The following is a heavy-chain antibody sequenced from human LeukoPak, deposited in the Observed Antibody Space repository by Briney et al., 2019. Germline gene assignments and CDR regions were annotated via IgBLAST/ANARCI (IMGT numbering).Heavy chain of an antibody. V-gene: IGHV4-38-2*02. J-gene: IGHJ4*02. CDR1: GYSISSGYY. Sequence: SETLSLTCTVSGYSISSGYYWGWIRQPPGKGLEWIGSIYHSGSTYYNPSLKSRVTISVDTSKNQFSLKLSSVTAADTAVYYCARDGAVAGTKDFDYWGQGTLVTVSS. CDR3: ARDGAVAGTKDFDY. CDR2: IYHSGST. D-gene: IGHD6-19*01.